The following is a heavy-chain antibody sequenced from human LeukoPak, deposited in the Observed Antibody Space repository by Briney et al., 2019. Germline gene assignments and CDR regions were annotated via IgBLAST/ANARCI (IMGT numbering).Heavy chain of an antibody. D-gene: IGHD3-10*01. J-gene: IGHJ1*01. V-gene: IGHV4-34*01. CDR2: INHSGST. Sequence: SETLSLTCAVYGGSFSGYYWSWIRQPPGKGLEWIGEINHSGSTNYNPSLKSRVTISVDTSKNQFSLKLSSVTAADTAVYYCARPTYYYGSGRDFQHWGQGTLVTVSS. CDR3: ARPTYYYGSGRDFQH. CDR1: GGSFSGYY.